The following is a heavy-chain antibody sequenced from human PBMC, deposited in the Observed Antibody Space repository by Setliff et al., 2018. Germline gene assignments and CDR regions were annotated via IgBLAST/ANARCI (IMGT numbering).Heavy chain of an antibody. CDR3: ARGGAHCSGGYCYGAN. V-gene: IGHV3-30*04. Sequence: PGGSLRLSCAASGFTFSSYAMHWVRQAPGKGLEWVAVISYDGSNKYYADSVKGRFTISRDNSKNTLYLQMNSLRAEDTAVYYCARGGAHCSGGYCYGANWGQGTLVTVSS. D-gene: IGHD2-15*01. J-gene: IGHJ4*02. CDR1: GFTFSSYA. CDR2: ISYDGSNK.